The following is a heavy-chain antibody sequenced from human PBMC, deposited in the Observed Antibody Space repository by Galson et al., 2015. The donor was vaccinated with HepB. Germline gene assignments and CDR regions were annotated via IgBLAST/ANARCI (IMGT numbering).Heavy chain of an antibody. D-gene: IGHD3-22*01. CDR1: GFTFSSYG. V-gene: IGHV3-33*08. Sequence: SLRLSCAASGFTFSSYGMHWVRQAPGKGLEWVAVIWYDGSNKYYADSVKGRFTISRDNSKNTLYLQMNSLRAEDTAVCYCARDSYDSSGYLFDYWGQGTLVTVSS. CDR3: ARDSYDSSGYLFDY. J-gene: IGHJ4*02. CDR2: IWYDGSNK.